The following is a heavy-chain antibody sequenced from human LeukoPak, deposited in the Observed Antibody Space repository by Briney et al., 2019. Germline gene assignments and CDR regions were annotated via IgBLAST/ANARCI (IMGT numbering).Heavy chain of an antibody. CDR2: ISSASAYR. J-gene: IGHJ4*02. Sequence: PGGSLRLSCAASGFTFSSYSMHWVRQAPWKGLEWVSSISSASAYRYYADSVKGRFTISRDNAKNSLHLQMNSLRAEDSAVYYCTRGPTLIGVAGTWPLDDWGQGTLVTVSS. V-gene: IGHV3-21*01. CDR3: TRGPTLIGVAGTWPLDD. D-gene: IGHD6-19*01. CDR1: GFTFSSYS.